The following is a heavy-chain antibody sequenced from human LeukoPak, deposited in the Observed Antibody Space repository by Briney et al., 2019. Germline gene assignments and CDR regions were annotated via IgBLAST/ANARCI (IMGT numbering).Heavy chain of an antibody. J-gene: IGHJ4*02. CDR3: ARDKDDILTGYYPSRGLDY. CDR1: GYTFTSYG. CDR2: ISAYNGNT. V-gene: IGHV1-18*01. D-gene: IGHD3-9*01. Sequence: ASVKVSCKASGYTFTSYGISWVRQAPGQGLEWMGWISAYNGNTNCAQKLQGRVTMTTDTSTSTAYMELRSLRSDDTAVYYCARDKDDILTGYYPSRGLDYWGQGTLVTVSS.